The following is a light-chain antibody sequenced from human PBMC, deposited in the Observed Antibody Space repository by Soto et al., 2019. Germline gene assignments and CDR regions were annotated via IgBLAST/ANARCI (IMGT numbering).Light chain of an antibody. V-gene: IGKV1-5*03. CDR3: QQYNSYSRT. J-gene: IGKJ1*01. Sequence: IQVTQSPYTLSGSVGDRVTLTCLASQSINTWLAWYQQKPGKAPKLLIYKASSLESGVPSRFSGSGSGTEFTLTISSLQPDDFATYYCQQYNSYSRTFGQGTKVDIK. CDR1: QSINTW. CDR2: KAS.